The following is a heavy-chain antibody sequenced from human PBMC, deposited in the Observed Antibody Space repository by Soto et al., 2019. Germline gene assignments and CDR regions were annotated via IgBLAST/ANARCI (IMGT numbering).Heavy chain of an antibody. Sequence: QVQLVQSGAEVKKPGSSVKVSCKASGGTFSSYAISWVRQAPGQGLEWMGGIIPIFGTANYAQKFQGRVTITADESTSTAYMELSSLRSEDTAGYYCAIDTPGAPPYYYGMDVWGQGTTVTVSS. D-gene: IGHD1-1*01. CDR2: IIPIFGTA. J-gene: IGHJ6*02. CDR1: GGTFSSYA. CDR3: AIDTPGAPPYYYGMDV. V-gene: IGHV1-69*01.